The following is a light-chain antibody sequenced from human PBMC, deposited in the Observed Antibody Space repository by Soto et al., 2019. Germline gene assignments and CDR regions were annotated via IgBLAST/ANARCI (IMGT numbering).Light chain of an antibody. CDR1: SNDVGHSSF. CDR2: AVS. V-gene: IGLV2-8*01. CDR3: NAQADNGKHV. Sequence: QSVLTQPPSASGSPGQSVTISCTGNSNDVGHSSFISWYQQHPGKGPKLIIYAVSKRPSGVPDRFSGSKSGNTASLSVSGLQDEDEADYFCNAQADNGKHVFGTGTKLTVL. J-gene: IGLJ1*01.